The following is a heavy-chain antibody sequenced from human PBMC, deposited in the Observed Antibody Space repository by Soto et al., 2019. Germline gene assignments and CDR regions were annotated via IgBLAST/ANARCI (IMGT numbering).Heavy chain of an antibody. J-gene: IGHJ6*02. CDR3: ARVIREDIVLMVYAPSGYYYGMDV. V-gene: IGHV3-21*01. CDR2: SRSSSSYI. Sequence: PGESLRLSCAASGCTFGSYSMNWVRQAPGKGLEWVSSSRSSSSYIYYADSVKGRVTISRDTAKNSMYLQMSSLRAEDTALYYCARVIREDIVLMVYAPSGYYYGMDVWGQGTTVTVSS. CDR1: GCTFGSYS. D-gene: IGHD2-8*01.